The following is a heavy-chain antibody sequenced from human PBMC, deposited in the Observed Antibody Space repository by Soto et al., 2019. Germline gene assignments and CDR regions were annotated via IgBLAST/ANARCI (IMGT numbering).Heavy chain of an antibody. V-gene: IGHV3-23*01. J-gene: IGHJ6*02. D-gene: IGHD1-1*01. CDR3: ATGQSNSIYYYCYNGRDV. CDR2: ISGSGGST. Sequence: GGSLRLSCAASGFTFSSYAMSWVRQAPGKGLEWVSAISGSGGSTYYADSVKGRFTISRDNSKNTLYLQMNSLRAEDTAVYYCATGQSNSIYYYCYNGRDVWGQGTTGTVSS. CDR1: GFTFSSYA.